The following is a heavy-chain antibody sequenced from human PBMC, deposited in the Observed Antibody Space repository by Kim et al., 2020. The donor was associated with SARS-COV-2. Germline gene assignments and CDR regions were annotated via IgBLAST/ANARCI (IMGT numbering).Heavy chain of an antibody. Sequence: GGSLRLSCVASGFSFSHYLMDWVRQAPGKGLEWVANRNGDGSLKFYVDSVKGRFTFTEDYAKNSLYLEMRSLRAEDTAVYYCARDREGGGRDVWGQGTTVTVS. J-gene: IGHJ6*02. CDR1: GFSFSHYL. CDR3: ARDREGGGRDV. D-gene: IGHD1-26*01. CDR2: RNGDGSLK. V-gene: IGHV3-7*05.